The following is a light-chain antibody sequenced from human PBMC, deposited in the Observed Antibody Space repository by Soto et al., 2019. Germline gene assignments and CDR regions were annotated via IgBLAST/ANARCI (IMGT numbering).Light chain of an antibody. J-gene: IGKJ2*01. CDR1: HSVSSSY. CDR3: QQYGSSPPYT. V-gene: IGKV3-20*01. Sequence: EIVLTQSPGTLSLSPGERATLSCRASHSVSSSYLAWYQQKPGQAPGLLIYGASSRATGIPDRFSGSGSGTDFILTISRLEPEDFAVYYCQQYGSSPPYTFGQGTKLEIK. CDR2: GAS.